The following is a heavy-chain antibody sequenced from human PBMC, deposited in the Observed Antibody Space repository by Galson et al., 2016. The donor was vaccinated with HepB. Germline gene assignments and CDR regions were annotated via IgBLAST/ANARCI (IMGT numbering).Heavy chain of an antibody. CDR2: IKSNIDGGAT. V-gene: IGHV3-15*01. Sequence: SLRLSCAASGITFNYAWMTWVRQAPGKGLEWVGRIKSNIDGGATDSAAAMKGRFIISRDDSKNTVYLQMNGLKIEDTAVYYCTTGHIGFAYWGQGALVTVS. J-gene: IGHJ4*01. CDR3: TTGHIGFAY. D-gene: IGHD2-21*01. CDR1: GITFNYAW.